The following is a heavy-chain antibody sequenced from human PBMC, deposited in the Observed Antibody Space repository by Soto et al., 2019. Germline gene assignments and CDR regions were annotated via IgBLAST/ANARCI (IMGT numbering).Heavy chain of an antibody. CDR2: ISGSGGST. Sequence: QTGGSLSLSCAASGFTFSSYARSWVRQAPGKGLEWVSAISGSGGSTYYADSVKGRFTISRDNSKNTLYLQMNSLRAEDTAVYYCAKVDDFSLYYYYGMDVWGQGTTVTVSS. J-gene: IGHJ6*02. CDR3: AKVDDFSLYYYYGMDV. V-gene: IGHV3-23*01. D-gene: IGHD3-3*01. CDR1: GFTFSSYA.